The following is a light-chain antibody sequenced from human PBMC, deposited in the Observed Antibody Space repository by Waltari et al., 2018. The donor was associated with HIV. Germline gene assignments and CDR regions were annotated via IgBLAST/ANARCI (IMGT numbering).Light chain of an antibody. V-gene: IGLV2-23*02. CDR2: EVS. CDR3: CAYAGSTTYVI. J-gene: IGLJ2*01. CDR1: RSAVGGYNL. Sequence: QSALTQPASVSGSPGQSLTISCTGTRSAVGGYNLVSWYQQHPGKAPKLMIYEVSKRPSGVSNLFSGSKSGNTASLTISGLQAEDEADYYCCAYAGSTTYVIFGGGTKLTVL.